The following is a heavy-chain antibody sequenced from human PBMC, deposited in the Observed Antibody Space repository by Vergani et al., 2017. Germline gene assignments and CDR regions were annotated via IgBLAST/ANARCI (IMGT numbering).Heavy chain of an antibody. Sequence: QVQLVQSGAEVKKPGASVKVSCKASGYTFTSYYMHWVRQAPGQGLAWMGIINPSGGSTSYAQKFQGRVTMTRDTSTSTVYMELSSLRSEDTAVYYCALLVFSTGMDVWGKGTTVTVSS. CDR2: INPSGGST. CDR3: ALLVFSTGMDV. V-gene: IGHV1-46*03. J-gene: IGHJ6*03. D-gene: IGHD3-9*01. CDR1: GYTFTSYY.